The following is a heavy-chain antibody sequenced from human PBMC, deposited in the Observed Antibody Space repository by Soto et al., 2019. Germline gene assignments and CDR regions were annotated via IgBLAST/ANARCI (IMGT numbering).Heavy chain of an antibody. V-gene: IGHV3-13*01. J-gene: IGHJ6*02. CDR1: GFSFSSYD. CDR2: IGADGDT. CDR3: AKARLYYYYGMDV. Sequence: EVQLVESGGGLVQTGGSLSLSCEGSGFSFSSYDMHWVRQAAGKRLEWVAAIGADGDTYYSDSVKGRLTISRENTKNSLYLQMNSLRTGDTGVYHCAKARLYYYYGMDVWGQGTMVTVSS.